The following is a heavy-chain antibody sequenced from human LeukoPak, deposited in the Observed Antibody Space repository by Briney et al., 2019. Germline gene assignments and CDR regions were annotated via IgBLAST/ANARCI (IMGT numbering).Heavy chain of an antibody. CDR2: IYYSGST. D-gene: IGHD2-21*02. V-gene: IGHV4-59*01. CDR1: GGSISSYY. J-gene: IGHJ3*02. Sequence: PSETLSLTCTVSGGSISSYYWSWIRQPPGKGLEWIGYIYYSGSTNYNPSLKSRVTISVDTSKNQFSLKLSSVTAADTAVYYCARILCGGDCYTEVVGAFDIWGQGTMVTVSS. CDR3: ARILCGGDCYTEVVGAFDI.